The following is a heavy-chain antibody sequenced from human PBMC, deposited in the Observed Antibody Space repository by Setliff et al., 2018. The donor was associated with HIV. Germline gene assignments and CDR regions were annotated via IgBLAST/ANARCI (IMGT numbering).Heavy chain of an antibody. D-gene: IGHD2-2*02. CDR3: ARYTSKVDWFDP. CDR2: IYSTGST. Sequence: SETLSLTCTFSGDSISSGNYYWSWIRQPAGKGLEWIGRIYSTGSTNYNPSLKSRVTISSDSSLTQFSLKLRSVTASDSALYYCARYTSKVDWFDPWGQGALVTVSS. CDR1: GDSISSGNYY. J-gene: IGHJ5*02. V-gene: IGHV4-61*02.